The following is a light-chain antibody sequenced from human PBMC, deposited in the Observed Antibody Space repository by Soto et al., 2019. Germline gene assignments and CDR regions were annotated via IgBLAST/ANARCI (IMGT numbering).Light chain of an antibody. CDR1: QSVSSY. CDR3: QQRSNWPPYT. J-gene: IGKJ2*01. CDR2: DAS. V-gene: IGKV3-11*01. Sequence: EIVLTQSPATLSLSPGERATLSCRASQSVSSYLAWYQQKPGQAPRLLIYDASNRATGIPARFSGSGSGTAFTLTIISLEPDDFSVYYCQQRSNWPPYTFGQGTKLEIK.